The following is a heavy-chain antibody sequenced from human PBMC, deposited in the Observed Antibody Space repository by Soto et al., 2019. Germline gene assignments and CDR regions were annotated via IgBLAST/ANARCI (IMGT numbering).Heavy chain of an antibody. Sequence: SGPTLVNPTQTLTLTCTFSGFSLSTSGMRVSWIRQPPGKALEWLARIDWDDDKFYSASLHTRLTISKDTSKYQVVLTMTNMDPVDTATYYCARDYNYFDYWGQGALVTVSS. D-gene: IGHD4-4*01. V-gene: IGHV2-70*04. CDR3: ARDYNYFDY. CDR2: IDWDDDK. CDR1: GFSLSTSGMR. J-gene: IGHJ4*02.